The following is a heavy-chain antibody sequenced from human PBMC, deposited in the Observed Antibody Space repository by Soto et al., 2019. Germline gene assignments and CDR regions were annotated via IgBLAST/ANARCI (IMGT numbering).Heavy chain of an antibody. V-gene: IGHV4-59*01. Sequence: TSETLSLTCTVSGVSISSYYWSWIRQSPGKGLEWIGYIYYSGSTNYNPSLKSRMTISVDTSKNHLSLKLNSVTAADTAVYYCASHPYVASYFDHWGQGILVNVSS. D-gene: IGHD3-16*01. CDR3: ASHPYVASYFDH. J-gene: IGHJ4*02. CDR2: IYYSGST. CDR1: GVSISSYY.